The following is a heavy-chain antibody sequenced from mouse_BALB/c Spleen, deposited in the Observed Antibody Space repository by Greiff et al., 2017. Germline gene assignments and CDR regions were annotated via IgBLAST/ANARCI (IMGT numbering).Heavy chain of an antibody. CDR1: GFSLSRYS. D-gene: IGHD2-10*01. CDR2: IWGGGST. Sequence: VKLVESGPGLVAPSQSLSITCTVSGFSLSRYSVHWVRQPPGKGLEWLGMIWGGGSTDYNSALKSRLSISKDNSKSQVFLKMNSLQTDDTAMYYCARNSPAYSWFAYWAKGLWSLSLQ. V-gene: IGHV2-6-4*01. CDR3: ARNSPAYSWFAY. J-gene: IGHJ3*01.